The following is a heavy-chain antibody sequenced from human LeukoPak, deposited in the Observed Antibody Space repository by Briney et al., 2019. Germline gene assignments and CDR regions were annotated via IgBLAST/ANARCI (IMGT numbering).Heavy chain of an antibody. D-gene: IGHD3-22*01. CDR2: INHSGST. CDR1: GGSISSYY. V-gene: IGHV4-34*01. J-gene: IGHJ4*02. CDR3: ARGDPYYYDSSGYQKIDY. Sequence: SETLSLTCTVSGGSISSYYWSWIRQPPGKGLEWIGEINHSGSTNYNPSLKSRVTISVDTSKNQFSLKLSSVTAADTAVYYCARGDPYYYDSSGYQKIDYWGQGTLVTVSS.